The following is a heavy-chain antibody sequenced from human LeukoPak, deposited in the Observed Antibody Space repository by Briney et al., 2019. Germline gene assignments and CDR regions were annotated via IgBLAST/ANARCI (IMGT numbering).Heavy chain of an antibody. Sequence: PSETLSLTCTVSGGSISSSSYYWGWIRQHPGKGLEWIGYIYYSGSTYYNPSLKSRVTISVDTSKNQFSLKLSSVTAADTAVYYCAREGRGSYYYYYGMDVWGQGTTVTVSS. D-gene: IGHD1-26*01. CDR2: IYYSGST. J-gene: IGHJ6*02. CDR1: GGSISSSSYY. CDR3: AREGRGSYYYYYGMDV. V-gene: IGHV4-31*03.